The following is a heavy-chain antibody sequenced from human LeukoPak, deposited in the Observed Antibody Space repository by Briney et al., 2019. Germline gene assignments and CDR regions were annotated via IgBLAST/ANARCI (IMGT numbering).Heavy chain of an antibody. CDR2: IYYSGST. J-gene: IGHJ3*02. CDR3: ARDLDPVGNCDAFDI. D-gene: IGHD1-26*01. CDR1: GGSISSYY. Sequence: SETLSLTCTVSGGSISSYYWSWIRQPPGKGLEWIGYIYYSGSTNYSPSLKSRVTISVDTSKNQFSLKLSSVTAADTAVYYCARDLDPVGNCDAFDIWGQGTMVTVSS. V-gene: IGHV4-59*01.